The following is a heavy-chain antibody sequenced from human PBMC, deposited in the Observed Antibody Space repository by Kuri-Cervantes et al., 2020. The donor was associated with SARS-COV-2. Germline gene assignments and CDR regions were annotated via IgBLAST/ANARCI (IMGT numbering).Heavy chain of an antibody. V-gene: IGHV3-48*01. CDR1: GFTLSSYS. D-gene: IGHD3-22*01. Sequence: GESLKISCAASGFTLSSYSMNWVRQAPGKGLEWVSYISRSSSTIYYADSVKGRFTISRDNSKNTLYLQMNSLSAEDTAVYYCAREARDYYDTSGYLDYWGQGFLVTVSS. J-gene: IGHJ4*02. CDR2: ISRSSSTI. CDR3: AREARDYYDTSGYLDY.